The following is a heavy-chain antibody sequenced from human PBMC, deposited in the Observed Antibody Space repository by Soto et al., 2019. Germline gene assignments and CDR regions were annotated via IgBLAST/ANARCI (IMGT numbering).Heavy chain of an antibody. V-gene: IGHV3-7*05. J-gene: IGHJ4*02. D-gene: IGHD2-8*01. CDR3: ARDFKIGYCTNGVCSETYYFDY. CDR1: GFTFSSYW. Sequence: PGGSLRLSCAASGFTFSSYWMSWVRQDPGKGLEWVANIKQDGSEKYYVDSVKGRFTISRDNAKNSLYLQMNSLRAEDTAVYYCARDFKIGYCTNGVCSETYYFDYWGQGTLVTVSS. CDR2: IKQDGSEK.